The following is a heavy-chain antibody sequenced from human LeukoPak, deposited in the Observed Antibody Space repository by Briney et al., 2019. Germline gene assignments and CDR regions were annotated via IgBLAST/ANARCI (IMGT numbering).Heavy chain of an antibody. CDR2: IWYDGSNK. V-gene: IGHV3-33*01. CDR1: GFTFSSYG. CDR3: VRDGGLAMVRGVIITSRYFDY. Sequence: AGGSLRLSCAASGFTFSSYGMHWVRQAPGKGLEWVALIWYDGSNKYYADSAKGRFTISRDNSKNTLYLQMNSLRAEDMAVYYCVRDGGLAMVRGVIITSRYFDYWGQGTLVTVSS. D-gene: IGHD3-10*01. J-gene: IGHJ4*02.